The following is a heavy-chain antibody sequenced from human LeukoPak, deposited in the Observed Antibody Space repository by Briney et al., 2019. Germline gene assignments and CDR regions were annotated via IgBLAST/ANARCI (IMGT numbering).Heavy chain of an antibody. CDR2: IYYSGST. D-gene: IGHD3-3*01. V-gene: IGHV4-59*01. CDR3: AGSQVFGVVGFDY. Sequence: PSETLSLTCTVSGGSISSYYWSWIRQPPGKGLEWIGYIYYSGSTNYNPSLKSRVTISVDTSKNQFSLKLSSVTAADTAVYYCAGSQVFGVVGFDYWGQGTLVTVSS. CDR1: GGSISSYY. J-gene: IGHJ4*02.